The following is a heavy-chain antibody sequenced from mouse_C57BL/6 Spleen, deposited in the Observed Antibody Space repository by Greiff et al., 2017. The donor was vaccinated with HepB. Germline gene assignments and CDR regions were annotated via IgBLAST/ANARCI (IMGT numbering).Heavy chain of an antibody. V-gene: IGHV1-85*01. CDR2: IYPRDGST. J-gene: IGHJ1*03. CDR3: ARGLYYGSRYWYFDV. Sequence: VKVVESGPELVKPGASVKLSCKASGYTFTSYDINWVKQRPGQGLEWIGWIYPRDGSTKYNEKFKGKATLTVDTSSSTAYMELHSLTSEDSAVYFCARGLYYGSRYWYFDVWGTGTTVTVSS. CDR1: GYTFTSYD. D-gene: IGHD1-1*01.